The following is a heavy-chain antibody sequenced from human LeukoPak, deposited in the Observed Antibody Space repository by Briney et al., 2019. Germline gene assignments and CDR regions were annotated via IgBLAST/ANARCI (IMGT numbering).Heavy chain of an antibody. J-gene: IGHJ4*02. CDR3: AKGSNNYPDNFDY. Sequence: PGGSLRLSCAASGFTFSDYNMRWIRQAPGKGLEWVSSISRSGSTKYYADSVKGRFTISRDNSKNTLYLQMNSLRAEDTAVYYCAKGSNNYPDNFDYWGQGTLVTVSS. CDR2: ISRSGSTK. CDR1: GFTFSDYN. D-gene: IGHD1-1*01. V-gene: IGHV3-11*01.